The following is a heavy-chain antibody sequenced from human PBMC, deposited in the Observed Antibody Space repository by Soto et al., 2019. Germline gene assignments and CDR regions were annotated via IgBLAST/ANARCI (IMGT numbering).Heavy chain of an antibody. CDR3: AKARCSTTNCYVPDY. CDR2: IQSGGRT. D-gene: IGHD2-2*01. Sequence: GGSLRLSCAASGFTVSQVRGLEWVSLIQSGGRTYYAGSVKGRFTISRDNSKNTLFLQMNSLRVEDTAVYYCAKARCSTTNCYVPDYWGQGTLVTVSS. J-gene: IGHJ4*02. CDR1: GFTVS. V-gene: IGHV3-66*01.